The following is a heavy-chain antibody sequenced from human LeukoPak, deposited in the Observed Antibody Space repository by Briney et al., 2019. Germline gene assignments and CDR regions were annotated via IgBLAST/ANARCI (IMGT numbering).Heavy chain of an antibody. CDR1: GFTFSSYG. CDR3: AKDLHVDISMDV. Sequence: GGSLRLSCAGAGFTFSSYGMHWVRQAPGKGLEWVAVISYDGSNKYYADSVKGRFTISRDNSKNTLYLQMNSLRAEDTAVYYCAKDLHVDISMDVWGQGTTVTVSS. D-gene: IGHD2-2*03. J-gene: IGHJ6*02. V-gene: IGHV3-30*18. CDR2: ISYDGSNK.